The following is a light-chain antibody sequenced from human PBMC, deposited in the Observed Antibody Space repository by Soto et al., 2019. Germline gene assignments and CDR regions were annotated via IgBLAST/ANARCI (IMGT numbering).Light chain of an antibody. CDR2: DAS. CDR3: QQRSNWPGT. V-gene: IGKV3-11*01. Sequence: EIVLTQSPATLSLSPGERATLSCRASQSVRTSLAWYQQQPGQAPRLLIYDASNKATGIPARFSGSGSGTAFTLSISSLDPKDFAVYYCQQRSNWPGTFGQGTKVEI. CDR1: QSVRTS. J-gene: IGKJ1*01.